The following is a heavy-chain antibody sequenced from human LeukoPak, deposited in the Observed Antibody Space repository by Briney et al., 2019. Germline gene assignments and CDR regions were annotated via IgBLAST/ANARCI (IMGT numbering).Heavy chain of an antibody. V-gene: IGHV3-23*01. CDR1: GFTFSNYA. D-gene: IGHD4-17*01. CDR3: ANNYGDYFSRIGY. CDR2: ISGSGINT. Sequence: QPGGSLRLSCAASGFTFSNYAMNWVRQAPGKGLEWVSTISGSGINTYYADSVKGRFTISRDNSKNTLYLQMNSLRAEDTAVYYCANNYGDYFSRIGYWGQGTLVTVSS. J-gene: IGHJ4*02.